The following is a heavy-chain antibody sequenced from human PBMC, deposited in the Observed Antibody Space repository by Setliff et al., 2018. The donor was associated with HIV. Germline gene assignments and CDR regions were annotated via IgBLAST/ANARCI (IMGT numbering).Heavy chain of an antibody. V-gene: IGHV4-38-2*01. CDR2: IYHSGST. J-gene: IGHJ4*02. D-gene: IGHD1-1*01. CDR3: AQLGMVDDFDY. CDR1: GYSISSGYY. Sequence: KPSETLSLTCAVSGYSISSGYYWGWIRQPPGKGLEWIGNIYHSGSTNYNPTLKSRVTISVDTSKNHFSLKLRSVTAADTAVYYCAQLGMVDDFDYWGQGTLVTVSS.